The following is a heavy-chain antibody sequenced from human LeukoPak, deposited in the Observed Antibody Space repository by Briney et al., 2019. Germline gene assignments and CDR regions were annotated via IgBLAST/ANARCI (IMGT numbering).Heavy chain of an antibody. V-gene: IGHV3-23*01. CDR3: ARDVLGAIDY. D-gene: IGHD1-26*01. Sequence: GGSLRLSCAASGFTFSNYAMSWVRQVPGRGLEWVSTISSRGDGTYDADSVKGRFTIPRDNAKNSLYLQMNSLRAEDTAVYYCARDVLGAIDYWGQGTLVTVSS. CDR1: GFTFSNYA. CDR2: ISSRGDGT. J-gene: IGHJ4*02.